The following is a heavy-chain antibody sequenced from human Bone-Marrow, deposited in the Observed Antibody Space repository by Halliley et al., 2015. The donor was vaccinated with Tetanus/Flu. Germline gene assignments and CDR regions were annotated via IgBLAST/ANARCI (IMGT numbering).Heavy chain of an antibody. Sequence: SLRLSCTASGITVGDYTLSWVRQAPGMGLQWVGSIRSKAYDGTTEYAASVKGRFTISRDDSKSIAYLQMNSLRTEDTAVYYCTRDPSGYCSGGSCSSAHFNWFDPWGQGTLVTVSS. D-gene: IGHD2-15*01. V-gene: IGHV3-49*04. CDR3: TRDPSGYCSGGSCSSAHFNWFDP. CDR2: IRSKAYDGTT. J-gene: IGHJ5*02. CDR1: GITVGDYT.